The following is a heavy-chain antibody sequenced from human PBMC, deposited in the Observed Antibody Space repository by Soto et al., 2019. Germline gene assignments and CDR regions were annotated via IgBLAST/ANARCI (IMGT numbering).Heavy chain of an antibody. CDR1: GFTFSSYG. V-gene: IGHV3-33*01. J-gene: IGHJ4*02. Sequence: QVQLVESGGGVVQPGRSLRLSCAASGFTFSSYGMHWVRQAPGKGLEWVAVIWYDGSNKYYADSVKGRFTISRDNSKNARYLQKNSLRAEDTAVYYCARDGDGSGSYYNVGVDYWGQGTLVTVSS. D-gene: IGHD3-10*01. CDR2: IWYDGSNK. CDR3: ARDGDGSGSYYNVGVDY.